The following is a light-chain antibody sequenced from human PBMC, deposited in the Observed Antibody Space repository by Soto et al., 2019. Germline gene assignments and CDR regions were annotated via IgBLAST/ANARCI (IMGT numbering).Light chain of an antibody. CDR3: QQYYSTPYT. V-gene: IGKV4-1*01. CDR2: WAS. CDR1: QSVLYNSNNKNY. Sequence: DIVMTQSPDSLAVSLGERATINCKSSQSVLYNSNNKNYLAWYQQKAGQPPKLLIYWASTRESGVPDRFSGSGSGTDFTLTISNLQAEDVAVYYCQQYYSTPYTFGQGTKLEIK. J-gene: IGKJ2*01.